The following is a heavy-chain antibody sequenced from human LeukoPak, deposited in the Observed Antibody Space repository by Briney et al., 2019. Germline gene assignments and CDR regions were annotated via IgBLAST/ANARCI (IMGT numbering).Heavy chain of an antibody. CDR1: GGSIGSGGYS. V-gene: IGHV4-30-2*03. Sequence: SQTLSLTCAVSGGSIGSGGYSWSWIRQPPGKGLEWIGYIYHSGSTYYNPSLKSRVTISVDTSKNQFSLKLSSVTAADTAVYYCARQPYYYDSSGYYSFDYWGQGTLVTVSS. J-gene: IGHJ4*02. D-gene: IGHD3-22*01. CDR3: ARQPYYYDSSGYYSFDY. CDR2: IYHSGST.